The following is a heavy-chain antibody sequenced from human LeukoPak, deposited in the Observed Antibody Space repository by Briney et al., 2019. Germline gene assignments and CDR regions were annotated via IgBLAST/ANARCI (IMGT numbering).Heavy chain of an antibody. CDR2: ISAYNGNT. J-gene: IGHJ4*02. D-gene: IGHD6-19*01. CDR1: GYTFTTYG. V-gene: IGHV1-18*01. Sequence: GASVKVSCKASGYTFTTYGITWVRQAPGHGLEWMGWISAYNGNTTYAQKIQGRVTMSTATSTSTAYMELRSLRSDDTAVYYCARGSRSLAVAGLDYWGQGTLVTVSS. CDR3: ARGSRSLAVAGLDY.